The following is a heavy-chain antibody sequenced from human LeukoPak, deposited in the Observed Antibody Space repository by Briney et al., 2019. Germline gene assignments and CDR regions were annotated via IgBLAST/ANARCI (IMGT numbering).Heavy chain of an antibody. CDR1: GFNFINYW. Sequence: KAGESLKISCEGSGFNFINYWIGWVRQMPGKGLEWMGIIYPGDSDTRYSPSFQDQVTISADKSISTAYLQWSSLKASDTAMYYCARRSADSSGYYFKGPDDAFDIWGQGTMVTVSS. J-gene: IGHJ3*02. V-gene: IGHV5-51*01. CDR3: ARRSADSSGYYFKGPDDAFDI. CDR2: IYPGDSDT. D-gene: IGHD3-22*01.